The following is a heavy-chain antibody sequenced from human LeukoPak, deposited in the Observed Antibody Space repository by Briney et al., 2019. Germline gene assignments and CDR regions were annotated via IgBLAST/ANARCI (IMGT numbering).Heavy chain of an antibody. D-gene: IGHD2-8*02. CDR1: GFTFSSYA. CDR3: ASDFRSYNIRWCLDY. CDR2: ISYDGSNK. V-gene: IGHV3-30*04. Sequence: GGSLRLSCAASGFTFSSYAMSWVRQAPGKGLEWVAVISYDGSNKYYADSVKGRFTISRDNSKNTLYLQMNSLRAEDTAVYYCASDFRSYNIRWCLDYWGQGTLVTVSS. J-gene: IGHJ4*02.